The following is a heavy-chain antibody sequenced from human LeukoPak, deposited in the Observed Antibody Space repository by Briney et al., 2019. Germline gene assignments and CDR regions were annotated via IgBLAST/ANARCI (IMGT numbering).Heavy chain of an antibody. V-gene: IGHV3-15*01. CDR3: VTDTVVPLAQIDH. CDR1: GFIFSDAW. D-gene: IGHD4/OR15-4a*01. Sequence: PGGSLRLSCAASGFIFSDAWMSWVRPAPGQGLEWVGRVRSVAAGGATEYAAPVEGRFIISRDDSKYTLSLQMNSLQIEDTAVYFCVTDTVVPLAQIDHWGQGTPVTVSS. J-gene: IGHJ4*02. CDR2: VRSVAAGGAT.